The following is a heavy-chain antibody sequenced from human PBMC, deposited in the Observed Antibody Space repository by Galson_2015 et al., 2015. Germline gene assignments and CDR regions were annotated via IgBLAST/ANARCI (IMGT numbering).Heavy chain of an antibody. CDR3: ARGVGAWYYYYGMDG. CDR2: VSYDGSQK. D-gene: IGHD1-26*01. CDR1: GLSFANYA. V-gene: IGHV3-30-3*01. J-gene: IGHJ6*02. Sequence: SLRLSCAASGLSFANYAMHWVRQAPGKGLEWVAAVSYDGSQKYYADSVKGRFTISRDNSKNTVNVQMNSLRGADTAVYYCARGVGAWYYYYGMDGWGQGTTVTVSS.